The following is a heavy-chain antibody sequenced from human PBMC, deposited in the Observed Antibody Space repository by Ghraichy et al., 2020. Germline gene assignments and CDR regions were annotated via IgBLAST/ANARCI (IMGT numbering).Heavy chain of an antibody. CDR2: ICGSDGST. Sequence: GGSLRLSCAASGFTVSTYVMTWVRQAPGKGLEWVSAICGSDGSTKYADSVRGRFTISRDNSKNTLYLQMSSLRAEDTAVYYCAKEGSSCGKAFDYWGQGTLVTVSS. J-gene: IGHJ4*02. CDR1: GFTVSTYV. V-gene: IGHV3-23*01. CDR3: AKEGSSCGKAFDY. D-gene: IGHD6-13*01.